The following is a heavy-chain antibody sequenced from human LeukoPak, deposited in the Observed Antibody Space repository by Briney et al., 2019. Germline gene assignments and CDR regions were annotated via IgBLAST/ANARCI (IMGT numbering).Heavy chain of an antibody. CDR3: AKDRSSWYYPFDS. V-gene: IGHV3-23*01. J-gene: IGHJ4*02. CDR2: VSGGGHNT. CDR1: GFTFSSYA. D-gene: IGHD3-3*01. Sequence: GGSLRLSCVASGFTFSSYAMSWVRQAPGKGLEWVSVVSGGGHNTYYADSVKGRFTMSRDNSKRTVYLQLNSLRAEDTAVYYCAKDRSSWYYPFDSWGQGTLVTVSS.